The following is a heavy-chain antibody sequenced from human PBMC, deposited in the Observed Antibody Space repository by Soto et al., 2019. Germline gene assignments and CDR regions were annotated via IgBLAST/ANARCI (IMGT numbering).Heavy chain of an antibody. Sequence: GSLRLSCAASGFTFSSYGMHWVRQAPGKGLEWVAVISYDGSNKYYADSVKGRFTISRDNSKNTLYLQMNSLRAEDTAVYYCAKQEGTPGYYYGMDVWGQGTTVTVSS. J-gene: IGHJ6*02. CDR1: GFTFSSYG. V-gene: IGHV3-30*18. CDR3: AKQEGTPGYYYGMDV. CDR2: ISYDGSNK.